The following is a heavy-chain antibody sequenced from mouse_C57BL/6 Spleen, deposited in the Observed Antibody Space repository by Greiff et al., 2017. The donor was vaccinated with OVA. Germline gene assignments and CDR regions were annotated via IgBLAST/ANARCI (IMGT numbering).Heavy chain of an antibody. D-gene: IGHD1-1*01. J-gene: IGHJ2*01. CDR1: GYTFTSYW. Sequence: QVQLQQPGAELVKPGASVKLSCKASGYTFTSYWMHWVKQRPGQGLEWIGMIHPNSGSTNYNEKFKSKATLTVDKSSSTAYMQLSSLTSEDSAVYYSARTTTVVADDYWGQGTTLTVSS. CDR3: ARTTTVVADDY. CDR2: IHPNSGST. V-gene: IGHV1-64*01.